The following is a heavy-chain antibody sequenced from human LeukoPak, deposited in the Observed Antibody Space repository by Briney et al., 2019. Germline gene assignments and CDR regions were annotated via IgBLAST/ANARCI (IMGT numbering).Heavy chain of an antibody. CDR3: ASHVVGATSFDY. Sequence: ASVKVSCKASGYTFTGYYMHWVRQAPGQGLEWMGWINPNSGGTNYAQKFRGRVTMTRDTPISTAYMELSRLRSDDTAVYYCASHVVGATSFDYWGQGTLVTVSS. D-gene: IGHD1-26*01. J-gene: IGHJ4*02. CDR2: INPNSGGT. V-gene: IGHV1-2*02. CDR1: GYTFTGYY.